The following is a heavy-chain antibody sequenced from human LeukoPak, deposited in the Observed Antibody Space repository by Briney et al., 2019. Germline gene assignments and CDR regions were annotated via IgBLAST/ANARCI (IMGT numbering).Heavy chain of an antibody. CDR2: AYYSGST. J-gene: IGHJ4*02. Sequence: PSETLSLTCTVSGGSISSYYWGWIRQPPGKGLEWIGSAYYSGSTYYNPSLKSRVIISVDTSKNQFSLKLSSVTAADTAVYYCARGPMQIDYWGQGTLVTVSS. CDR1: GGSISSYY. CDR3: ARGPMQIDY. V-gene: IGHV4-39*07.